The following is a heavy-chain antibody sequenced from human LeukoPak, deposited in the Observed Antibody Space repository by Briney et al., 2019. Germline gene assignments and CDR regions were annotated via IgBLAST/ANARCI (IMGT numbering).Heavy chain of an antibody. CDR3: ARDESSSWSRAHAFDI. V-gene: IGHV1-18*01. CDR1: GYTFTSYG. Sequence: ASVKVSCKASGYTFTSYGISWVRQAPGQGLEWMGWISAYNGNTNYAQKLQGRVTMTTDTSTSTAYMELRSLRSDGTAVYYCARDESSSWSRAHAFDIWGQGTMVTVSS. CDR2: ISAYNGNT. D-gene: IGHD6-13*01. J-gene: IGHJ3*02.